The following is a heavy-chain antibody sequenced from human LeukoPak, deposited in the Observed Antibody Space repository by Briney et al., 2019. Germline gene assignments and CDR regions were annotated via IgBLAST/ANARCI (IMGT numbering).Heavy chain of an antibody. V-gene: IGHV3-48*01. Sequence: PGGSLRLSCAASGFTFSSYSMNWVRQAPGKGLEWVSYISRSSSTIYYADSVKGRFTISRDNAKNSLYLQMNSLRAEDTAVYYCARDWIAVAGGGGDWGQGTLVTVSS. CDR3: ARDWIAVAGGGGD. J-gene: IGHJ4*02. CDR1: GFTFSSYS. CDR2: ISRSSSTI. D-gene: IGHD6-19*01.